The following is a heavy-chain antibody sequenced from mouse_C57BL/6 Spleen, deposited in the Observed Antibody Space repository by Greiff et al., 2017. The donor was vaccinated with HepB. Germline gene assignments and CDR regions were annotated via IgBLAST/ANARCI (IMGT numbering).Heavy chain of an antibody. J-gene: IGHJ3*01. CDR1: GFTFSSYG. D-gene: IGHD2-1*01. Sequence: EVKLVESGGDLVKPGGSLKLSCAASGFTFSSYGMSWVRQTPDKRLEWVATISSGGSYTYYPDSVKGRFTISRDNAKNTLYLQMSSLKSEDTAMYYCARDYGNYEEFFAYWGQGTLVTVSA. CDR2: ISSGGSYT. V-gene: IGHV5-6*01. CDR3: ARDYGNYEEFFAY.